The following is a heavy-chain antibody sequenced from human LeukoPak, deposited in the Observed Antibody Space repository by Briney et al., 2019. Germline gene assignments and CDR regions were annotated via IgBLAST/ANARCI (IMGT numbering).Heavy chain of an antibody. Sequence: SETLSLTCTVSGGSISSYYWSWIRQPPGTGLEWIGYIYYSGSTNYNPSLKSRVTITVDTSKNQFSLKLSSVTAADTAVYYCARHKAVGITMVRGVSRFDYWGQGTLVTVSS. CDR1: GGSISSYY. D-gene: IGHD3-10*01. CDR3: ARHKAVGITMVRGVSRFDY. V-gene: IGHV4-59*08. CDR2: IYYSGST. J-gene: IGHJ4*02.